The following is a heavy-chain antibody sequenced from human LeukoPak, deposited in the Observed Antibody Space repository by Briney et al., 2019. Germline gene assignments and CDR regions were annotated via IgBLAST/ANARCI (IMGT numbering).Heavy chain of an antibody. CDR1: GFTFSSYA. CDR3: AKAYYGSGSLFFDP. J-gene: IGHJ5*02. CDR2: ISGSGGST. V-gene: IGHV3-23*01. Sequence: GGSLRLSCAASGFTFSSYAMSWVRQAPGKGLEWVSAISGSGGSTYYADSVKGRFTISRDNSKNTLYLQMNSLRAENTAVYYCAKAYYGSGSLFFDPWGQGTLVTVSS. D-gene: IGHD3-10*01.